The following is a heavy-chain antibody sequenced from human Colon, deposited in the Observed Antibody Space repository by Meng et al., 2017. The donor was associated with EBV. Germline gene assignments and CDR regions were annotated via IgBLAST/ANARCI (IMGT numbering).Heavy chain of an antibody. J-gene: IGHJ4*02. CDR1: GEFVRAYT. CDR3: ARVPTTGYKDH. Sequence: FILSWPRPLPCTFNGEFVRAYTWSWGRQPPGKGWKWIGEVSHPGIANYNPSLKSRVTISVDASEKQFSLRLTSVTAADSAFYYCARVPTTGYKDHWGQGTLVTVSS. CDR2: VSHPGIA. V-gene: IGHV4-34*01. D-gene: IGHD3-9*01.